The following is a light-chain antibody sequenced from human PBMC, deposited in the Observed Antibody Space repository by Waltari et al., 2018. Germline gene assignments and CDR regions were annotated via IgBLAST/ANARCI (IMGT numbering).Light chain of an antibody. CDR3: QHRSTWRPT. CDR2: DSI. V-gene: IGKV3-11*01. J-gene: IGKJ4*01. CDR1: QSITNY. Sequence: EIVLTQSPATLSLSPGERATLSCRASQSITNYLAWYQQKPGQAPRLLIYDSINRATGIPARFSGGGSGTDFTLTITSLEPEDFAFYYCQHRSTWRPTFGGGTNVVL.